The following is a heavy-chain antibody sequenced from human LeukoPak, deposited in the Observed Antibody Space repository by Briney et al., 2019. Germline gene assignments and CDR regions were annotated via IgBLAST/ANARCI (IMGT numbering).Heavy chain of an antibody. CDR3: AKDAPYDILTGSPLNWFDP. Sequence: PGGSLRLSCAASGFTFSSYEMNWVRQAPGKGLEWASYISSSGSTIYYADSVKGRFTISRDNAKNTLYLQMNSLRAEDTAVYYCAKDAPYDILTGSPLNWFDPWGQGTLVTVSS. CDR2: ISSSGSTI. J-gene: IGHJ5*02. CDR1: GFTFSSYE. D-gene: IGHD3-9*01. V-gene: IGHV3-48*03.